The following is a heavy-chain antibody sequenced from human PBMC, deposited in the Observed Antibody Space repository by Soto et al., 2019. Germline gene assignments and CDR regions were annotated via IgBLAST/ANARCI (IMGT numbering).Heavy chain of an antibody. D-gene: IGHD2-2*01. CDR1: GFTFSSYA. J-gene: IGHJ4*02. CDR2: ISGSGGST. V-gene: IGHV3-23*01. Sequence: EVQLLESGGGLVQPGGSLRLSCAASGFTFSSYAMSWVRQDPGKGLDWVSAISGSGGSTYYADSVKGRFTISRDNSKNTQYLQMNSLRAEDTAVYYCAKDRAGYCSSTSCDGGFDYWGQGTLVTVSS. CDR3: AKDRAGYCSSTSCDGGFDY.